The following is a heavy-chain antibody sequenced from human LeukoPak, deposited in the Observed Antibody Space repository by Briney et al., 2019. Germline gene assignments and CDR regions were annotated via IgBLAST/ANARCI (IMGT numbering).Heavy chain of an antibody. J-gene: IGHJ4*02. D-gene: IGHD6-19*01. V-gene: IGHV3-48*01. CDR2: ISATSTTI. Sequence: GGSLRLSCAASGFTFSDYNMNWVRQAPGKGPEWVSQISATSTTIKYADFVKGRFTISRDNAKNSLNLQMNSLRANDTAVYYCVRDNLENQWLERSYWGQGALVTVSS. CDR3: VRDNLENQWLERSY. CDR1: GFTFSDYN.